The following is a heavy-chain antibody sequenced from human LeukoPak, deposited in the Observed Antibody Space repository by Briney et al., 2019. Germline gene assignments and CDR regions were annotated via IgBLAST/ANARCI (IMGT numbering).Heavy chain of an antibody. J-gene: IGHJ4*02. CDR1: GGSISSYY. V-gene: IGHV4-4*07. CDR3: ARDVEGDDFWSGYYYYYFDY. CDR2: IYTSGST. Sequence: SETLSLTCTVSGGSISSYYWSWIRQPAGKGLEWIGRIYTSGSTNYNPSLKSRVTMSVDTSKNQFSLKLSSVTAADTAVYYCARDVEGDDFWSGYYYYYFDYWGQGTLVTVSS. D-gene: IGHD3-3*01.